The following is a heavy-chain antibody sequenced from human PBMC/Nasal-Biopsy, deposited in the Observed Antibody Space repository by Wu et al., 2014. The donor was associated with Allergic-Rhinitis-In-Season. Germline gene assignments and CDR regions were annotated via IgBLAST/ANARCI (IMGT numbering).Heavy chain of an antibody. V-gene: IGHV4-39*07. Sequence: TLSLTCTVSGDFLRRSAYHGGWVRQAPGKGLEWIGSIYYSGTRRYNPSLESRIVISVDTSKNQFSLELSSVTAADTAVYYCRVPYCSGGNCDGSHMDVWGKGTTVTVSS. CDR3: RVPYCSGGNCDGSHMDV. D-gene: IGHD2-15*01. CDR2: IYYSGTR. J-gene: IGHJ6*03. CDR1: GDFLRRSAYH.